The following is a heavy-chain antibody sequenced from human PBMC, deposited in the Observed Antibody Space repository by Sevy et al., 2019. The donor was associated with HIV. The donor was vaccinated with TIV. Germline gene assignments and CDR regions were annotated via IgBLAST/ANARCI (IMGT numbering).Heavy chain of an antibody. D-gene: IGHD2-15*01. CDR3: ARDIVVVVGDYYYYGMDV. CDR1: GGSISSYY. V-gene: IGHV4-59*13. Sequence: SETLSLTCTVSGGSISSYYWSWIRQPPGKGLEWIGYIYYSGSTNYNPSLKSRVTISVDTSKNQFSLKLSSVTAADTAVYYCARDIVVVVGDYYYYGMDVWGQGTTVTVSS. CDR2: IYYSGST. J-gene: IGHJ6*02.